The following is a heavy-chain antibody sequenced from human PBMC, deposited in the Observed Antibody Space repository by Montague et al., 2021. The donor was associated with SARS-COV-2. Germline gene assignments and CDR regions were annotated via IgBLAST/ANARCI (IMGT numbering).Heavy chain of an antibody. CDR3: AREYRMELWQTNWYFGL. Sequence: SETLSLTCAVYGGSFGGYYWSWIRQPPGKGLEWIGEINHSGSTNYNPSLKSRVTISVDTSKNQFSLRLSSVTAADTAVYYCAREYRMELWQTNWYFGLWGRGTLVTVSS. V-gene: IGHV4-34*01. J-gene: IGHJ2*01. D-gene: IGHD5-18*01. CDR1: GGSFGGYY. CDR2: INHSGST.